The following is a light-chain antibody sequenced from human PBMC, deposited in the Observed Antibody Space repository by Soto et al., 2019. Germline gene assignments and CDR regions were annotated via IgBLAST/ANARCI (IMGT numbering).Light chain of an antibody. J-gene: IGKJ2*01. Sequence: EIVMTQSPATLSVSPGERATLSCRASQSVSNNLTWYQQKPGQAPRLLIYGASTRATGIPARFSGSGSGTEFTLTISSLQSEDFAVYYCQQYNNWPPYTFGQGTKLEIK. V-gene: IGKV3-15*01. CDR1: QSVSNN. CDR3: QQYNNWPPYT. CDR2: GAS.